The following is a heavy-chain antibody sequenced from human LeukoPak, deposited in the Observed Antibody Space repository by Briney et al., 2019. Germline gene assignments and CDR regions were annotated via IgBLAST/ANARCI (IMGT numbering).Heavy chain of an antibody. Sequence: GASVKVSCKASGYTFTSYDINWVRQATGQGLEWMGWMNPNSGNTGYAQKFQGRVTMTRNTSISTAYMELSSLRSEDTAVYYCARGEDGVTTDNWFDPWGRGTLVTVSS. CDR3: ARGEDGVTTDNWFDP. J-gene: IGHJ5*02. V-gene: IGHV1-8*01. D-gene: IGHD4-17*01. CDR2: MNPNSGNT. CDR1: GYTFTSYD.